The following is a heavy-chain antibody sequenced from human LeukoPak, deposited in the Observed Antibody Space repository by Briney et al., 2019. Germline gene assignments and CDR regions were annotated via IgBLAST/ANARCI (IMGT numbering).Heavy chain of an antibody. V-gene: IGHV3-23*01. Sequence: EAGGSLRLSCTASGFTFSNYAMSWVRQAPGKGLEWVSAISGNGGSTFDADSVKGRFTISRDNSKNTLYLQMNSLRAEDTAIYYCAKDVFELYGIYDHWGQGTLVSVSS. D-gene: IGHD3-9*01. CDR3: AKDVFELYGIYDH. CDR2: ISGNGGST. J-gene: IGHJ4*02. CDR1: GFTFSNYA.